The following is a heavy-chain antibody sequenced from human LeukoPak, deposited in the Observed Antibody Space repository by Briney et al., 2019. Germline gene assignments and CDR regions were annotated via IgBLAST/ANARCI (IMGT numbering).Heavy chain of an antibody. CDR1: GFTFSSYS. CDR2: ISSSSSYI. Sequence: KTGGSLRLSCAASGFTFSSYSMNWVRQAPGKGLEWVSSISSSSSYIYYADSVKGRFTISRDNAKNSLYLQMNSLRAEDTAVYYCASNHYYDSSGYYREHYYFDYWGQGTLVTVSS. V-gene: IGHV3-21*01. J-gene: IGHJ4*02. D-gene: IGHD3-22*01. CDR3: ASNHYYDSSGYYREHYYFDY.